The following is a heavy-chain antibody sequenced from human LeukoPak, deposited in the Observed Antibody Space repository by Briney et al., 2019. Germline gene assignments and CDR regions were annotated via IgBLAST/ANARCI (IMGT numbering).Heavy chain of an antibody. J-gene: IGHJ4*02. CDR2: IWNAGTNT. CDR3: ARGGRYSSGWPIYYFDY. Sequence: GGSLRLSCAASGFSFSTYGMHWVRQAPGKGLEWVALIWNAGTNTYYADPVKGRFTISRDNSKNTLYLQMNGLRPEDTAVYYCARGGRYSSGWPIYYFDYWGQGTLVTVSS. CDR1: GFSFSTYG. D-gene: IGHD6-19*01. V-gene: IGHV3-30*02.